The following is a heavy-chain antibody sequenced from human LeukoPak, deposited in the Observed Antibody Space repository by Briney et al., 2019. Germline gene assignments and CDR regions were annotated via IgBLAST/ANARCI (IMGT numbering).Heavy chain of an antibody. J-gene: IGHJ4*02. CDR2: IGSNGDD. CDR3: ARDLNGDEDFDY. V-gene: IGHV3-69-1*02. CDR1: GFTFTDFY. Sequence: GGSLRLSCAASGFTFTDFYMNWVRQAPGKGLEWLSYIGSNGDDKLYADSVKGRFTISRDDAKNSVYLQMNSLRDEDTALYYCARDLNGDEDFDYWGQGTLVTVSS. D-gene: IGHD2-8*01.